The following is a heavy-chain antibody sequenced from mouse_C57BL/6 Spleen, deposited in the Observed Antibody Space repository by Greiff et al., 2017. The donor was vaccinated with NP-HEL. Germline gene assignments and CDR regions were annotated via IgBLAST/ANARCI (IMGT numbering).Heavy chain of an antibody. CDR1: GYTFTDYY. CDR2: INPNNGGT. CDR3: AGAMDY. Sequence: EVQLQQSGPELVKPGASVKISCKASGYTFTDYYMNWVKQSHGKSLEWIGDINPNNGGTSYNQKFKGKATLAVDKSSSTAYMELRSLTSEDSAVYYCAGAMDYWGEGTADTVSS. V-gene: IGHV1-26*01. J-gene: IGHJ4*01.